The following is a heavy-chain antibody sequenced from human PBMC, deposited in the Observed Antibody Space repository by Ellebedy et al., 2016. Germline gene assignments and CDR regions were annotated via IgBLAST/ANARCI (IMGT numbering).Heavy chain of an antibody. Sequence: SETLSLTCTVSGDSISSSLWSWIRQPPGKGLEWIGYVSDSGSSNPNPALRGRVTISLETPKNQFSLNVRSVTAADTAVYYCASTIPSAMYYFDYWGQGTLVTVSS. CDR1: GDSISSSL. J-gene: IGHJ4*02. V-gene: IGHV4-59*12. D-gene: IGHD2-2*01. CDR2: VSDSGSS. CDR3: ASTIPSAMYYFDY.